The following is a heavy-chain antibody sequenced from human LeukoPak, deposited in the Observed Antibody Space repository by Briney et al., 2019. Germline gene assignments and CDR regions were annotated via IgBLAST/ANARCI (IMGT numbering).Heavy chain of an antibody. D-gene: IGHD5-24*01. J-gene: IGHJ4*02. Sequence: SETLSLTCTVYGGSCDDYYCTWIRQPPGKGLEWIGEIHPSGTFYYNSSLRSRATISIDTSKTQFSLRLTSVTAADTAFYYCARGRDRSKAGDHWGQGPLVTVSS. CDR3: ARGRDRSKAGDH. V-gene: IGHV4-34*01. CDR1: GGSCDDYY. CDR2: IHPSGTF.